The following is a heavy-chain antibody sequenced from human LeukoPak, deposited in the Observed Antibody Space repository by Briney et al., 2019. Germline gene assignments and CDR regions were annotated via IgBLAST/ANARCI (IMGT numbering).Heavy chain of an antibody. CDR3: ARDKVMVRGVIIEDI. CDR2: IIPILGIA. Sequence: GASVKVSCKASGGTFSSYAISWVRQAPGQGLEWMGRIIPILGIANYAQKFQGRVTITADKSTSTAYMELSSLRSEDTAVYYCARDKVMVRGVIIEDIWGQGTMVTVSS. V-gene: IGHV1-69*04. CDR1: GGTFSSYA. D-gene: IGHD3-10*01. J-gene: IGHJ3*02.